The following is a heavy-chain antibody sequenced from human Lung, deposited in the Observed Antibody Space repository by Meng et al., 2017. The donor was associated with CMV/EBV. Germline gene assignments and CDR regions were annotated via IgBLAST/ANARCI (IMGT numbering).Heavy chain of an antibody. CDR3: TREHLPVFAVGLPGDY. Sequence: GESLKISCTGSGFTFGDHGISWVRQAPGKGLEWVGLIRTKVYGETTEYAASVKGRFTISRDDSKNIAYLQMNSLKSEDTAVYFCTREHLPVFAVGLPGDYWGQGTRVTVSS. CDR2: IRTKVYGETT. D-gene: IGHD3-3*01. V-gene: IGHV3-49*04. CDR1: GFTFGDHG. J-gene: IGHJ4*02.